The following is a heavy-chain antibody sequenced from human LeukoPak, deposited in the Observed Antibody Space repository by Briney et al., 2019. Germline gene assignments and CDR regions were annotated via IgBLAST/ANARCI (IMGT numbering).Heavy chain of an antibody. V-gene: IGHV3-30*18. Sequence: GGSLRLSCVASGFKFSNYYMHWVRQAPGKGLEWVAVISYDGRYEYYADSVKGRFTISRDNSKNTLNLQMSSLRAEDTAVYYCAKDHLNLSPGPYYYMDVWGKGTTVTVSS. J-gene: IGHJ6*03. CDR1: GFKFSNYY. CDR3: AKDHLNLSPGPYYYMDV. CDR2: ISYDGRYE.